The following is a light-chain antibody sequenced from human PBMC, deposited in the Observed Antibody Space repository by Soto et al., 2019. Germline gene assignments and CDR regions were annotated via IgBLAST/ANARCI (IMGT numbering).Light chain of an antibody. CDR3: QLWDNKNDEVV. V-gene: IGLV3-21*04. Sequence: SYELTQPPSVSLAPGKTARITCGGNNIATYSVHWYRQKPRQAPVLVISNDNDRPSGIPDRFSGSNSGNTATLTISRVEAGDEADYYCQLWDNKNDEVVFGGGTQLTVL. J-gene: IGLJ3*02. CDR2: NDN. CDR1: NIATYS.